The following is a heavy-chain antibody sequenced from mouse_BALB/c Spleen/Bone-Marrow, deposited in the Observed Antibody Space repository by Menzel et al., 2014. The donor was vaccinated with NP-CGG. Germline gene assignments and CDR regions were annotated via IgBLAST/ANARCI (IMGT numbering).Heavy chain of an antibody. J-gene: IGHJ4*01. V-gene: IGHV5-6*01. D-gene: IGHD1-1*01. Sequence: EVKLMESGGDLVKPGGSLKLSCAASGFTFSSYGMSWVRQTPDKRLEWVATISSGGSYTCYPDSVKGRFTISRDNAKNTLYLQMSSLKSEDTAMYYCASGNYYAMDYWGQGTSVTVSS. CDR3: ASGNYYAMDY. CDR1: GFTFSSYG. CDR2: ISSGGSYT.